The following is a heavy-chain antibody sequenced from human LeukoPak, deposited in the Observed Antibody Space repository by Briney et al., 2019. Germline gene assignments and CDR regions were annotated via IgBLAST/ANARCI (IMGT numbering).Heavy chain of an antibody. Sequence: GGSLRLSCAASGFTFDDYAMHWVRQAPGKGLEWVSGISWNSGSIGYADSVKGRFTISRDNAKNSLYLQMNSLRAEDTAVYYCARPSKHYIAAAGGTDYWGQGTLVTVSS. CDR1: GFTFDDYA. J-gene: IGHJ4*02. V-gene: IGHV3-9*01. D-gene: IGHD6-13*01. CDR2: ISWNSGSI. CDR3: ARPSKHYIAAAGGTDY.